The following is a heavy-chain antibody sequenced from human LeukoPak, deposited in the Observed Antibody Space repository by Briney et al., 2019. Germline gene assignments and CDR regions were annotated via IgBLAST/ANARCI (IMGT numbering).Heavy chain of an antibody. J-gene: IGHJ6*02. CDR1: GGSISSGVYY. CDR2: IYYSGST. V-gene: IGHV4-30-4*01. CDR3: ARDYRYYDFWSGYSIGHYYGMDV. D-gene: IGHD3-3*01. Sequence: SQTLSLTCNVSGGSISSGVYYWSWIRQPPGKGLEWIGYIYYSGSTYYNPSLKSRVTISVDTSKNQFSLKLSSVTAADTAVYYCARDYRYYDFWSGYSIGHYYGMDVWGQGTTVTVSS.